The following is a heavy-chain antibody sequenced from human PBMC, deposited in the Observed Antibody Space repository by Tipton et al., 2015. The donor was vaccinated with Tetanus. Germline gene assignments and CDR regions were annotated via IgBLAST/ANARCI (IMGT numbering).Heavy chain of an antibody. CDR2: IFYNGRT. Sequence: TLSLTCNVSGDSMTDFYWSWIRQPPGKGLEWIAYIFYNGRTQSNPSLKRRVSISVDTAKNQFSLQLSSVTAADTAIYYCARTTRRRLRPDYWGQGTLVTVSS. CDR3: ARTTRRRLRPDY. CDR1: GDSMTDFY. D-gene: IGHD1-1*01. V-gene: IGHV4-59*07. J-gene: IGHJ4*02.